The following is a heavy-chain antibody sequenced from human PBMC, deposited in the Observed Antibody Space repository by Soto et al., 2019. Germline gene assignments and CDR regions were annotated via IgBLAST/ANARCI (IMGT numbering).Heavy chain of an antibody. D-gene: IGHD2-15*01. CDR2: IIPMFGTV. CDR3: ARVRPSAVVPAARKSWFDP. J-gene: IGHJ5*02. Sequence: QVQLVQSGAEVQKPGSSVKLSCQASGGTFRNYDISWVRQAPGQGLEWIGGIIPMFGTVTYAQKYQGKITITADEPTSTAYVELTSLTSEDTAVYYCARVRPSAVVPAARKSWFDPWGQGTLVTVSS. CDR1: GGTFRNYD. V-gene: IGHV1-69*01.